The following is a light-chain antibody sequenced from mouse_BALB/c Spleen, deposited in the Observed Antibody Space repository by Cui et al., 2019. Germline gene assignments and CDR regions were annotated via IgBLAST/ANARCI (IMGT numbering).Light chain of an antibody. V-gene: IGKV4-59*01. J-gene: IGKJ1*01. CDR2: DTS. CDR1: SSVSY. CDR3: QQWSSNPWT. Sequence: QTLPTQSPAIMSASPGEKVTMTCSASSSVSYMQWYQQKSGASPKRWIYDTSKLASGAPARFSGSGSGTSYSLTISSMEAEDAATYYCQQWSSNPWTFGGGTKLEIK.